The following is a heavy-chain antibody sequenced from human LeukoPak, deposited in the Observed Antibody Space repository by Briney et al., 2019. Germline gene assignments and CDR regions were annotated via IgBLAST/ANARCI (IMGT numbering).Heavy chain of an antibody. V-gene: IGHV4-39*07. J-gene: IGHJ4*02. CDR3: AELDRVGPIDY. CDR1: GGSISSSSYY. CDR2: IYYSGST. D-gene: IGHD1-14*01. Sequence: SETLSLTCTVSGGSISSSSYYWGWIRQPPGKGLEWIGSIYYSGSTYYNPSLKSRVTISVDTSKNQFSLKLSSVTAADTAVYYCAELDRVGPIDYWGQGTLVTVSS.